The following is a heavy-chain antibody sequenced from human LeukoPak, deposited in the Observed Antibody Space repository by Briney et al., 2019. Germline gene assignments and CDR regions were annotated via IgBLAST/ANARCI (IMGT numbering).Heavy chain of an antibody. J-gene: IGHJ3*02. V-gene: IGHV3-23*01. CDR3: AKMRTEDIVVVVAATRAAFDI. CDR1: GFTFSNYA. CDR2: ISGSGGST. D-gene: IGHD2-15*01. Sequence: GGSLRLSCAASGFTFSNYAMNWVRQAPGKGLEWVSAISGSGGSTYYADSVKGRFTISRDNSKNTLYLQMNSLRAEDTAVYYCAKMRTEDIVVVVAATRAAFDIWGQGTMVTVSS.